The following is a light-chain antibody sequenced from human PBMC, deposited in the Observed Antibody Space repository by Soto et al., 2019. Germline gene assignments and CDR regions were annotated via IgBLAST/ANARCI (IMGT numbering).Light chain of an antibody. J-gene: IGLJ3*02. CDR3: CSYAGSYTWV. Sequence: QSALTQPVSVSGSPGQSITISCTGTSSDTGDYNYVSWYQQHPGKAPKLIIYGVTERPSGVPDRFSGSKSGNTASLTISGLQAEDEADYYCCSYAGSYTWVFGGGTQLTVL. CDR2: GVT. V-gene: IGLV2-11*01. CDR1: SSDTGDYNY.